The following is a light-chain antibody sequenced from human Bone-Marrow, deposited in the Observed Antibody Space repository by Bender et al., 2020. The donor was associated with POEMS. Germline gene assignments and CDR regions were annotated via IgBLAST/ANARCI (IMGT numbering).Light chain of an antibody. CDR2: SSH. V-gene: IGLV1-44*01. Sequence: QSVLTQPPSASGTPGQRVTISCSGGSSNIGAHAVNWYQHLPGPAPKLLIYSSHRRPSEVPDRFSGARSGTSASLAISELQSEDEADYYCAVWDDSLNGWVFGGGTKLTVL. CDR3: AVWDDSLNGWV. J-gene: IGLJ3*02. CDR1: SSNIGAHA.